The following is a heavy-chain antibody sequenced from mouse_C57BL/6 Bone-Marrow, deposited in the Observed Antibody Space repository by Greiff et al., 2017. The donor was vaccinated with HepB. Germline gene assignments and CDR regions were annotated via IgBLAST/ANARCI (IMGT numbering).Heavy chain of an antibody. J-gene: IGHJ2*01. Sequence: VQLQQSGPELVKPGASVKIPCKASGYTFTDYNMDWVKQSHGKSLEWIGDINPNNGGTIYNQKFKGKATLTVDKSSSTAYMELCSLTSEDTAVYYCARTYYYGSSYGYFDYWGQGTTLTVSS. V-gene: IGHV1-18*01. D-gene: IGHD1-1*01. CDR3: ARTYYYGSSYGYFDY. CDR2: INPNNGGT. CDR1: GYTFTDYN.